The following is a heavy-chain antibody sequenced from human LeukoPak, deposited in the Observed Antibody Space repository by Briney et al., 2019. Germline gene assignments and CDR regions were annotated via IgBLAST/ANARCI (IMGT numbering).Heavy chain of an antibody. CDR3: ARYIWGSYPTFEDY. J-gene: IGHJ4*02. V-gene: IGHV4-59*01. D-gene: IGHD3-16*02. CDR2: IYYSGST. CDR1: GGSISSYY. Sequence: SETLSLTCTVSGGSISSYYWSWIWQPPGKGLEWIGYIYYSGSTNYNPSLKSRVTISVDTSKNQFSLKLSSVIVADTAVYYCARYIWGSYPTFEDYWGQGTLVTVSS.